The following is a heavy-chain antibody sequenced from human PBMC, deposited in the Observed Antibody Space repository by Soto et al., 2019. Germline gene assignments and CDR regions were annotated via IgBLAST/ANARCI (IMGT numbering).Heavy chain of an antibody. J-gene: IGHJ4*01. CDR2: ISYDGSSK. CDR1: GFIFSTYT. V-gene: IGHV3-30-3*01. CDR3: ARDLSGNYEDY. Sequence: QVQLAESGGGVVQPGRSLRLSCAVSGFIFSTYTMHWVRQAPGKGLEWVAVISYDGSSKYYTDSVKGRFTISRDDSKNTLYLQMNSLRPEDTAVYYCARDLSGNYEDYWGHGTLVTVSS. D-gene: IGHD3-3*01.